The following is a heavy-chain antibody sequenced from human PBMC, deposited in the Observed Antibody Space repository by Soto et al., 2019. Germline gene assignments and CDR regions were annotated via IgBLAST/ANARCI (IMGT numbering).Heavy chain of an antibody. V-gene: IGHV1-69*13. CDR2: IIPIFGTA. CDR3: ATGGGSGSYLGLYYFDY. Sequence: SVKVSCKASGGTFSSYAISWVRQAPGQGFEWMGGIIPIFGTANYAQKFQGKVTITADESTSTAYMELSSLRSEDTAVYYCATGGGSGSYLGLYYFDYWGQGTLVTVSS. CDR1: GGTFSSYA. D-gene: IGHD1-26*01. J-gene: IGHJ4*02.